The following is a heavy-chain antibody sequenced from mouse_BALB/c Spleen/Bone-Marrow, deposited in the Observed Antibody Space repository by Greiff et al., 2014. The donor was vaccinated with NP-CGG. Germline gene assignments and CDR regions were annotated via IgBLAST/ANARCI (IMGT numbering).Heavy chain of an antibody. CDR2: IDPANGNT. V-gene: IGHV14-3*02. CDR1: GFNIKDTY. CDR3: ASYDYGYYCDY. D-gene: IGHD2-4*01. Sequence: EVQLVESGAELVKPGASVKLSCTASGFNIKDTYMHWVKQRPEQGLEWIGRIDPANGNTKYDPKFQGKATITADTSSNTAYLQLSSLTSEDTAVYYCASYDYGYYCDYWGQGTTLTVSS. J-gene: IGHJ2*01.